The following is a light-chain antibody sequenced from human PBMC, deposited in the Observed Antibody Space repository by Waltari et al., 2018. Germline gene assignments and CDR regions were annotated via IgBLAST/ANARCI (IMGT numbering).Light chain of an antibody. J-gene: IGKJ1*01. CDR3: QRYGSSPWT. CDR1: QSVTSNL. Sequence: EIVLTQSPGTLSLSPGERATLSCRASQSVTSNLLAWYQQKPGQAPRLLIYEASIRAIGIPERVSGSGSGTDFTLTISRLEPEDFAVYYCQRYGSSPWTFGQGTKVDIK. V-gene: IGKV3-20*01. CDR2: EAS.